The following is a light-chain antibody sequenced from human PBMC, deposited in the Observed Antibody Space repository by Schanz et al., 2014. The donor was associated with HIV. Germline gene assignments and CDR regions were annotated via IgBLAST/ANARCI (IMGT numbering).Light chain of an antibody. CDR3: QQYGGSPT. V-gene: IGKV3-20*01. CDR1: HSVSSNF. J-gene: IGKJ1*01. CDR2: GAS. Sequence: DIVLTQSPDTLSVPPGERATLSCRASHSVSSNFLAWYQQKPGQAPRLLIFGASNRAAGIPDRFSGGESGTDFTLTISRVEPEDYAVYYCQQYGGSPTFGQGTKVEIK.